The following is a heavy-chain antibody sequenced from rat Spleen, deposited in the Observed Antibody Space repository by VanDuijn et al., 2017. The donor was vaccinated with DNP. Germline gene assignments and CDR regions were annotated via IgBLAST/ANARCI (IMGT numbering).Heavy chain of an antibody. CDR2: ISTSGSRT. CDR3: ARHPGPYYWYFDF. J-gene: IGHJ1*01. D-gene: IGHD4-6*01. V-gene: IGHV5S13*01. CDR1: RFTFSNYG. Sequence: EVQLVESGGGLVQPGRFLKLSCAASRFTFSNYGMAWVRQAPTKGLEWVATISTSGSRTYYPDSVKGRFTISRDNAKSSLYMQMNSLKSEDTATYYCARHPGPYYWYFDFWGPGTMVTVSS.